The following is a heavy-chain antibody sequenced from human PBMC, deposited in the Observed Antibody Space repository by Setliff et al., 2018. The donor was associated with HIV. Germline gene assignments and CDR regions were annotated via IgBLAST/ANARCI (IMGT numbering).Heavy chain of an antibody. CDR1: GYSISSGYY. CDR3: ASGEVAAALDY. Sequence: SETLSLTCAVSGYSISSGYYWGWIRQPPGKGLEWIGSIYHSGSTYYNPSLKSRVTISVDTSKNQFSLKLSSVTAADTAVYYCASGEVAAALDYWGRGTLVTVSS. CDR2: IYHSGST. J-gene: IGHJ4*02. V-gene: IGHV4-38-2*01. D-gene: IGHD2-15*01.